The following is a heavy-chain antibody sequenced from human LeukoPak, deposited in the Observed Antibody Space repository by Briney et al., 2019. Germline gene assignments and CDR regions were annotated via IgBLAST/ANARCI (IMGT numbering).Heavy chain of an antibody. CDR2: TKSNTYGGTT. CDR1: GFTFGDYV. V-gene: IGHV3-49*04. J-gene: IGHJ4*02. Sequence: GGSLRLSCRASGFTFGDYVMSWVRQTPGKGLEWVGFTKSNTYGGTTEYAASVKGRFTISRDDSKGIAYLQMNSLKTEDTAVYYCTRDQTPYYWGQGTLVTVSS. CDR3: TRDQTPYY.